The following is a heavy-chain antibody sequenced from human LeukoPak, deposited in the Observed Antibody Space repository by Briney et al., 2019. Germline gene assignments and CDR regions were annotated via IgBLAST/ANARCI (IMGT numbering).Heavy chain of an antibody. Sequence: SETLSLTCAVYGGSFSGYYWSWIRQPPGKGLEWIGEINHSGSTNYNPSLKSRVTISVDTSKNQCSLKLSSVTAADTAVYYCARYGLLGLSEISAFDIWGQGTMVTVSS. CDR2: INHSGST. J-gene: IGHJ3*02. CDR3: ARYGLLGLSEISAFDI. CDR1: GGSFSGYY. D-gene: IGHD2-2*01. V-gene: IGHV4-34*01.